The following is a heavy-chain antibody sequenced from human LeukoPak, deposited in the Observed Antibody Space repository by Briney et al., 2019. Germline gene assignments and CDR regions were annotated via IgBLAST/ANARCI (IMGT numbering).Heavy chain of an antibody. Sequence: GGSLRLSCVASGFTLSSYSMNWVRLAPGKGLEWVSYISLSSTTIYYADSVKGRFTISRDNAKNSLYLQVNSLRDEDTAVYYCARGHSMDVWGQGTTVTVSS. CDR3: ARGHSMDV. V-gene: IGHV3-48*02. CDR1: GFTLSSYS. CDR2: ISLSSTTI. J-gene: IGHJ6*02.